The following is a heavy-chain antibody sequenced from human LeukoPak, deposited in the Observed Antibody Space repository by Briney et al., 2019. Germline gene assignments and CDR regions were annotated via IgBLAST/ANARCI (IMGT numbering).Heavy chain of an antibody. D-gene: IGHD6-19*01. CDR3: ARDRGDSSGWYYYYGMDV. V-gene: IGHV3-53*01. Sequence: GGSLRLSCAASGFIVSSKYMSWVRQAPEKGLAWVSTLYGNGNTYYADSVKGRFTISRDNSKNTLYLQMNSLRAEDTAVYYCARDRGDSSGWYYYYGMDVWGQGTTVTVSS. CDR2: LYGNGNT. CDR1: GFIVSSKY. J-gene: IGHJ6*02.